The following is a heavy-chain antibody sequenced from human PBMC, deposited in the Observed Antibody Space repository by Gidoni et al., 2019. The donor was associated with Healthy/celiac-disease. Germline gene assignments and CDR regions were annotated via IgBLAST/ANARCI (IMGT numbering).Heavy chain of an antibody. Sequence: QVQLQPWSAALSMPSETLSLTCAVYGGSFSGYYWSWSRQPPGKGLVWSGSINHSGSTNYNPSQKSRVTISVDTSKNQFSLKLSAVTAADTAVYYCARGGHNWFDHWGQGTLVTVSS. CDR1: GGSFSGYY. CDR2: INHSGST. J-gene: IGHJ5*02. CDR3: ARGGHNWFDH. V-gene: IGHV4-34*01.